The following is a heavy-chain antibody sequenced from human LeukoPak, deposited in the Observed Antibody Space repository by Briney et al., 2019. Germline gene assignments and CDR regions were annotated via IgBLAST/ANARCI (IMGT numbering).Heavy chain of an antibody. CDR1: GFTFSSYW. V-gene: IGHV3-7*01. CDR2: IKQDGSEK. D-gene: IGHD3-22*01. CDR3: AGLPDGSGYYYFDY. J-gene: IGHJ4*02. Sequence: PGGSLRLSCAASGFTFSSYWMSWVRQAPGKGLEWVANIKQDGSEKYYVDSVKGRFTISRDNAKNSLYLQMNSLRAEDTAVYYCAGLPDGSGYYYFDYWGQGTLVTVSS.